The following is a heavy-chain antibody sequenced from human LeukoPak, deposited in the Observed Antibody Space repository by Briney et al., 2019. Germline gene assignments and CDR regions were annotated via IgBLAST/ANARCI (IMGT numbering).Heavy chain of an antibody. J-gene: IGHJ6*03. D-gene: IGHD4-11*01. CDR2: FDPEDGET. Sequence: ASVKVSCKVSGYTLTELSMHWVRQAPGKGLEWMGGFDPEDGETIYAQKFQGRVTMTEDTSTDTAYMELSSLRSEDTAVYYCATGLQGYYYMDVWGKGTTVTVSS. V-gene: IGHV1-24*01. CDR3: ATGLQGYYYMDV. CDR1: GYTLTELS.